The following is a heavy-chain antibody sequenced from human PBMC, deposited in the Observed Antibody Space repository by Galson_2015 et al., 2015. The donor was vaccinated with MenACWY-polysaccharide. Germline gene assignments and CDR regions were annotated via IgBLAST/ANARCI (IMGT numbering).Heavy chain of an antibody. CDR3: ARGRDDYSRIFDY. J-gene: IGHJ4*02. V-gene: IGHV3-7*05. CDR1: GFTFSRYW. CDR2: IKQDGSEK. Sequence: SLRLSCAASGFTFSRYWMSWVRQAPGKGLEWEANIKQDGSEKYYEDSVKGQFTISRDNAKNSLYLQMNSLRAEDTAVYYCARGRDDYSRIFDYWGQGTLVTVSS. D-gene: IGHD4-11*01.